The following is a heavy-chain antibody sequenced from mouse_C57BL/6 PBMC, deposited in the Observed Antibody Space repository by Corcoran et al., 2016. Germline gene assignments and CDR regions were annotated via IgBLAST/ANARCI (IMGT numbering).Heavy chain of an antibody. CDR2: ISYDGSN. CDR3: ARSLIYYGYDDGYFDV. J-gene: IGHJ1*03. V-gene: IGHV3-6*01. D-gene: IGHD2-2*01. Sequence: DVQLQESGPGLVKPSQSLSLTCSVTGYSITSGYYWNWIRQFPGNKLEWMGYISYDGSNNYNPSLKNRISITRDTSKNQFFLKLNSVTTEDTATYYCARSLIYYGYDDGYFDVWGTGTTVTVSS. CDR1: GYSITSGYY.